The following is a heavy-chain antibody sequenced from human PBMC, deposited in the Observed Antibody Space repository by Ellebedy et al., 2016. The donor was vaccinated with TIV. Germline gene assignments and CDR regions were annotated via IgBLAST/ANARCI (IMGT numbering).Heavy chain of an antibody. D-gene: IGHD6-19*01. J-gene: IGHJ6*02. CDR1: GGSFSGYY. V-gene: IGHV4-34*01. CDR2: INHSGST. CDR3: ARGRLNGMDV. Sequence: GSLRLXXAVYGGSFSGYYWSWIRQPPGKGLEWIGEINHSGSTNYNPSLKSRVTISVDTSKNQFSLKLSSVTAADTAVYYCARGRLNGMDVWGQGTTVTVSS.